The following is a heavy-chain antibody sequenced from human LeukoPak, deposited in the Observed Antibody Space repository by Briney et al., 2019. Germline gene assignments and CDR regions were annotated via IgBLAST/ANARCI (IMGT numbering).Heavy chain of an antibody. CDR1: GGSISEYY. Sequence: SETLSLTCTVSGGSISEYYWNWIRQPPGKGLEWIGYINYSGSTNYSPSLKSRVAVSIDMSKNQFSLKVYSVTAADTAVYYCARSPPYCSIPGCYLDWFDPWGQGTLVTVSS. J-gene: IGHJ5*02. D-gene: IGHD2-2*01. V-gene: IGHV4-59*01. CDR3: ARSPPYCSIPGCYLDWFDP. CDR2: INYSGST.